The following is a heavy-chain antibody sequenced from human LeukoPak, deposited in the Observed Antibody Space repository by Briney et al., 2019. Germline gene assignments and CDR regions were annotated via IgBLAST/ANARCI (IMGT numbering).Heavy chain of an antibody. J-gene: IGHJ4*02. D-gene: IGHD5-18*01. CDR2: ISAYDGNT. CDR3: ARAVRGYSYAYLPY. CDR1: GYTFSSYG. Sequence: ASVKVSCKASGYTFSSYGISWVRQAPGQGPEWMGWISAYDGNTNYAQKLQGRGTMTTDTSTSTAYIELRSLRSDDTAVYYCARAVRGYSYAYLPYWGQGTLVTVS. V-gene: IGHV1-18*01.